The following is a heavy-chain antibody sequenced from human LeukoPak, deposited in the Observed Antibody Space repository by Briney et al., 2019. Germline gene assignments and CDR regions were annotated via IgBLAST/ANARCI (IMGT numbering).Heavy chain of an antibody. Sequence: GGSLRLSCAAPGFTLSSHWMSWVRQAPGKGPEWVANIKQDGSEKYYVDSVKGRFTISRDNAKNSLYLQMNSLRAEDTAVYYCARDLSTYFFDSGRNPLYWGQGTLVTVSS. V-gene: IGHV3-7*01. CDR2: IKQDGSEK. J-gene: IGHJ4*02. CDR3: ARDLSTYFFDSGRNPLY. D-gene: IGHD2/OR15-2a*01. CDR1: GFTLSSHW.